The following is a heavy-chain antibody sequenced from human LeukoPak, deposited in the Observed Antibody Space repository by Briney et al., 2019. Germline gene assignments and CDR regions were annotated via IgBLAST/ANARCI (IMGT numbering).Heavy chain of an antibody. CDR3: AKTVAAGTGY. Sequence: GGSLRLSCAASGFTFSSYGMHWVRQAPGKGLEWVAVISYDGSNKYYADSVKGRFTISRDNSKNTLYLQMNSLRAEDTAVYYCAKTVAAGTGYWGQGTLVTVSS. CDR1: GFTFSSYG. D-gene: IGHD6-13*01. J-gene: IGHJ4*02. CDR2: ISYDGSNK. V-gene: IGHV3-30*18.